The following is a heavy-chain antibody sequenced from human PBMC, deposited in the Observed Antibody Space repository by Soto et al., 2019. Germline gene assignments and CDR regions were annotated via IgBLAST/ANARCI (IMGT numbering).Heavy chain of an antibody. CDR2: IIPIFGTA. CDR1: GGTFSSYA. D-gene: IGHD2-2*01. Sequence: QVQLVQSGAEVKKPGSSVKVSCKASGGTFSSYAISWVRQAPGQGLEWMGGIIPIFGTANYAQKFQGIVTITADKSTSTASMELSSLRSEDTAVYYCARSDIVVVPAAIRGGGWFDPWGQGTLVTVSS. V-gene: IGHV1-69*06. CDR3: ARSDIVVVPAAIRGGGWFDP. J-gene: IGHJ5*02.